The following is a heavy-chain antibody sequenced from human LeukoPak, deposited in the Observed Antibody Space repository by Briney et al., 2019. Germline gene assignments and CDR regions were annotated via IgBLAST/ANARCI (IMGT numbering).Heavy chain of an antibody. D-gene: IGHD6-6*01. Sequence: GGSLRLSCTASGFSFSGHCIHWARQLPGKGLVWVSRISPTGSTTSYADSVKGRFTVSRDNAKNTLYLQVNNLRAEDTAVYYCARGPNSNWSGLDFWGQGTLLAVSS. V-gene: IGHV3-74*01. CDR1: GFSFSGHC. CDR3: ARGPNSNWSGLDF. J-gene: IGHJ4*02. CDR2: ISPTGSTT.